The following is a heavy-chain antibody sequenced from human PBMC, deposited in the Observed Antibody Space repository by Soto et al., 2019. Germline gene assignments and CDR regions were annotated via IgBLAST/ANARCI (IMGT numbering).Heavy chain of an antibody. CDR3: AREVLLWFGELGGMDV. CDR2: MNPNSGNT. CDR1: GYTFTSYD. J-gene: IGHJ6*03. Sequence: QVQLVQSGAEVKKPGASVKVSCKASGYTFTSYDINWVRQATGQGLEWMGWMNPNSGNTGYAQKFQGRVTMTRNTSISTAYMEVSSLRSEDTAVYYCAREVLLWFGELGGMDVWGKGTTVTVSS. V-gene: IGHV1-8*01. D-gene: IGHD3-10*01.